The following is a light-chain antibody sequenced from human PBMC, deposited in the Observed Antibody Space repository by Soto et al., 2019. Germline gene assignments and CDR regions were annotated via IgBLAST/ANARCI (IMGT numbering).Light chain of an antibody. V-gene: IGKV3-11*01. CDR3: QQRRNWPPLT. CDR2: DAS. Sequence: EIVLTQSPATLALSPGEIATLSFRASQSVSSYLAWYQQKPGQAPSLIIYDASNRATGIPARFSGSGSGTDFALTISSLVPEDVAVYYCQQRRNWPPLTFGGGTKVEI. J-gene: IGKJ4*01. CDR1: QSVSSY.